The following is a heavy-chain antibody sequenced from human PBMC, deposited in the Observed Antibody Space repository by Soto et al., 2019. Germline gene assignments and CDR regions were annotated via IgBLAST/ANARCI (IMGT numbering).Heavy chain of an antibody. V-gene: IGHV4-34*01. CDR1: GGSFSGYY. Sequence: QVQLQQWGAGLLKPSETLSLTCAVYGGSFSGYYWSWIRQPPGKGLEWIGEINHSGSTNYNPSLKGRVTISVDTSKIQFSLKRSSVTAADTAVYYCASPPPRKGPPTNWFDPWGQGTLVTVSS. J-gene: IGHJ5*02. CDR3: ASPPPRKGPPTNWFDP. CDR2: INHSGST.